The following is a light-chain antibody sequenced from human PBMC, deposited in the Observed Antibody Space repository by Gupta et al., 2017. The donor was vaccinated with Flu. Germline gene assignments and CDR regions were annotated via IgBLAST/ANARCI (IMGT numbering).Light chain of an antibody. CDR3: QVWDNSVEPSYV. V-gene: IGLV3-21*02. CDR2: DDT. Sequence: IGSKGVYWYQQKPGQAPLLVVFDDTARPSGIPERFSGSNAGNTATLTISRAEAGDEADYYCQVWDNSVEPSYVFGGGTKVTVL. CDR1: IGSKG. J-gene: IGLJ1*01.